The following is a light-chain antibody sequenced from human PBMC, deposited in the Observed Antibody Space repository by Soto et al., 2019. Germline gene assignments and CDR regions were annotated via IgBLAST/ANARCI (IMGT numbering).Light chain of an antibody. Sequence: EIVVSLSPGTLSLSPGERATLSFRASQSVSSSYLAWYQQKPGQAPRLLIYGASSRATGIPDRFSGSGSGTDFTLTISRLQPEDFAVYYCQQYASSPLTFGGRTKV. CDR1: QSVSSSY. CDR3: QQYASSPLT. J-gene: IGKJ4*01. V-gene: IGKV3-20*01. CDR2: GAS.